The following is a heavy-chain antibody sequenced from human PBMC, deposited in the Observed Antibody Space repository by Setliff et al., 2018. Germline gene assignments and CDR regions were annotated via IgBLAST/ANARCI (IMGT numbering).Heavy chain of an antibody. CDR3: ARADYIRYFYMDA. Sequence: GESLKISCKGSGYSFTNYWIGWVRQMPGKGLEWMGIIYPRDSDTRYSPSFQGQVTISADKSISTVYLHWSSLKASDTAVFYCARADYIRYFYMDAWGKGTTVTVSS. J-gene: IGHJ6*03. V-gene: IGHV5-51*01. CDR1: GYSFTNYW. CDR2: IYPRDSDT. D-gene: IGHD4-4*01.